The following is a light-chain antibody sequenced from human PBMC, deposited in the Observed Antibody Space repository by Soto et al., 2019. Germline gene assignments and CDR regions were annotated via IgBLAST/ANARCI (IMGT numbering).Light chain of an antibody. J-gene: IGKJ2*01. CDR3: QQDNNYPYA. V-gene: IGKV1-5*01. CDR2: DSS. CDR1: QSITKW. Sequence: DIQMTQSPSTLSASVGDRVTITCRVSQSITKWLAWYQHQPGRAPKLLIYDSSTLHSGVPSRFSGGGFGTEFTLTITSLQPDDFATYYCQQDNNYPYAFGQGTKLEIK.